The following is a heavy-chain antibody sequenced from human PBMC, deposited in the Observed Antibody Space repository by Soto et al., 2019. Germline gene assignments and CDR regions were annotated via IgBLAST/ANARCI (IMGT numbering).Heavy chain of an antibody. CDR1: GFTFSTYS. J-gene: IGHJ4*02. Sequence: GGSLRLSCAASGFTFSTYSMNWVRQAPGKGLEWVSYISSSSGSRNYADSVKGRFTISRDNAKNSLYLQMSGLRAEDTAVYYCARDSSGWYEGANFDYWGQGTLVTVSS. V-gene: IGHV3-48*04. CDR2: ISSSSGSR. CDR3: ARDSSGWYEGANFDY. D-gene: IGHD6-19*01.